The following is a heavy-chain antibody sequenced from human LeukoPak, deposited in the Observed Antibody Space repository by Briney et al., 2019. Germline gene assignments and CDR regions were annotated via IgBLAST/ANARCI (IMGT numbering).Heavy chain of an antibody. J-gene: IGHJ5*02. Sequence: KPGGSLRLSCAASGFTFSDYYMSWIRQAPGKGLEWVSYISSSGSTIYYADSVKGRFTISRDNAKNSLYLQMNSLRAEDTAVYYCARDTAFSATIFGVVITDNWFDPWGQGTLVTVSS. CDR1: GFTFSDYY. D-gene: IGHD3-3*01. V-gene: IGHV3-11*01. CDR3: ARDTAFSATIFGVVITDNWFDP. CDR2: ISSSGSTI.